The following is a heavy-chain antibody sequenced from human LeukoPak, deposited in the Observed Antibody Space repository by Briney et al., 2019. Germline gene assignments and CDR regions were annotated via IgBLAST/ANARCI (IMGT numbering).Heavy chain of an antibody. D-gene: IGHD3-10*01. CDR1: GYTFTSYG. V-gene: IGHV1-18*01. J-gene: IGHJ6*02. Sequence: ASVKVSCKASGYTFTSYGISWVRQAPGQGLEWMGWISAYNGNTNYAQKLQGRVTMTTDTSTSTANMELRSLRSDDTAVYYCARGTMVRGVSGMDVWGQGTTVTVSS. CDR3: ARGTMVRGVSGMDV. CDR2: ISAYNGNT.